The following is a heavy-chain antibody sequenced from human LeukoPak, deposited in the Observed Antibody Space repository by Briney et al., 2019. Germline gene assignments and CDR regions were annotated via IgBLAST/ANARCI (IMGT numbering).Heavy chain of an antibody. D-gene: IGHD1-1*01. CDR2: INPSDGST. Sequence: ASVKVSCKASGYTLTSNYLHWVRQAPGQGPQWMGRINPSDGSTRYAQKFQGRVTMTRDTSTSTVYMELSSLRSEDTAVFFCARELRRGGKQLGDYFDYWGQGTLVTVSS. CDR3: ARELRRGGKQLGDYFDY. CDR1: GYTLTSNY. J-gene: IGHJ4*02. V-gene: IGHV1-46*01.